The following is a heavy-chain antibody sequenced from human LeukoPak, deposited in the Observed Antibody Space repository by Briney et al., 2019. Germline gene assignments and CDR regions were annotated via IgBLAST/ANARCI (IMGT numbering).Heavy chain of an antibody. Sequence: GGSLRLSCAASGFTFSGSAMHWVRQASGKGLEWVGRIRSKANSYATAYAASVKGRFTISRDNSKNTLYLQMNSLRAEDTAVYYCAKAGHYDFWSPADYWGQGTLVTVSS. V-gene: IGHV3-73*01. CDR2: IRSKANSYAT. CDR3: AKAGHYDFWSPADY. J-gene: IGHJ4*02. D-gene: IGHD3-3*01. CDR1: GFTFSGSA.